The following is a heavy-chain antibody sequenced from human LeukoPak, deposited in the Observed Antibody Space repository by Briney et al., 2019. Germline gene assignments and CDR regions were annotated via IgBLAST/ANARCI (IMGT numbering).Heavy chain of an antibody. CDR1: GYTFTGYY. Sequence: ASVKVSCKASGYTFTGYYMHWVRQTPGQGLEWMGWINPNSGGTNYAQKFQGRVTMTRDTSISTAYMELSRLRSDDTAVYYCARVGDSSGYYYGDFDYWGQGTLVTVSS. J-gene: IGHJ4*02. V-gene: IGHV1-2*02. CDR3: ARVGDSSGYYYGDFDY. CDR2: INPNSGGT. D-gene: IGHD3-22*01.